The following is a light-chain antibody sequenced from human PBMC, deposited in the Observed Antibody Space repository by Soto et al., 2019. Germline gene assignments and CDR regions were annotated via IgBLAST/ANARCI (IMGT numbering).Light chain of an antibody. CDR1: SGHSSYA. CDR2: LNSDGSH. Sequence: QAVVTQSPSASASLGASVKLTCTLSSGHSSYAIAWHQQQPEKGPRYLMKLNSDGSHNKGDGIPDRFSGSSSGAERYLTISSLQSEDEADYYCQTWSAGIHVFGGGTKVTVL. CDR3: QTWSAGIHV. J-gene: IGLJ2*01. V-gene: IGLV4-69*01.